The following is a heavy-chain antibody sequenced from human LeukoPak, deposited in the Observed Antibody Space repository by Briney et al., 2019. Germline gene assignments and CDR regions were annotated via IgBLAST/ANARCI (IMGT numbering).Heavy chain of an antibody. CDR2: ILYDGSNK. J-gene: IGHJ6*03. Sequence: GGSLRLSCAASGFTFSSYSMNWVRQAPGKGLEWVAVILYDGSNKYNADSVKGRFSISRDSSKNILYLQMNSLRAEDTAVYYCAKDRCSNGIGCYYYYMDVWGKGTTVTISS. CDR1: GFTFSSYS. CDR3: AKDRCSNGIGCYYYYMDV. D-gene: IGHD2-8*01. V-gene: IGHV3-30*18.